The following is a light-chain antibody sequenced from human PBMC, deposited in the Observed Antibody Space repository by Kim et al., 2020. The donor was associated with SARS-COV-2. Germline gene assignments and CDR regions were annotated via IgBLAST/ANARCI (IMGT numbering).Light chain of an antibody. V-gene: IGKV3-11*01. CDR1: QSVSRY. J-gene: IGKJ2*01. CDR3: HQRTNWPYT. Sequence: EIVLTQSPATLSLSPGERATVSCRASQSVSRYLAWYQQKPGQAPRLLIHDASNRATGIPARFSGSGSGTDFTLIITSLEPEDFAVYYCHQRTNWPYTFGQGTKLEI. CDR2: DAS.